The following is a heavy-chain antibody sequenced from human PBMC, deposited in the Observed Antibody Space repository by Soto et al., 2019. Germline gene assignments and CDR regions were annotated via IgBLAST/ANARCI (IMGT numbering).Heavy chain of an antibody. CDR2: IYYSGST. D-gene: IGHD1-26*01. Sequence: SETLSLTCAVYGGSFSGYYWSWIRQPPGKGLEWIGYIYYSGSTNYNPSLKSRVTISVDTSKNQFSLKLSSGTAADTAVYYCARAHRPSGSYYLFAFDIWGQGTMVTVSS. J-gene: IGHJ3*02. V-gene: IGHV4-59*01. CDR3: ARAHRPSGSYYLFAFDI. CDR1: GGSFSGYY.